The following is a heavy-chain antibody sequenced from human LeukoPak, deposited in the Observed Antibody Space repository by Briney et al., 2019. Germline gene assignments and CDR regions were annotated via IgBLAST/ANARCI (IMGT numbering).Heavy chain of an antibody. D-gene: IGHD3-10*01. CDR2: INSDGSST. Sequence: GGSLRLSCAASGFTFSSYWMHWVRQAPGKGLVWASRINSDGSSTSYADSVKGRFTISRDNAKNTLYLQMNSLRAEDTAVYYCARDRVYYYGSGSYWGPDYWGQGTLVTVSS. V-gene: IGHV3-74*01. CDR1: GFTFSSYW. J-gene: IGHJ4*02. CDR3: ARDRVYYYGSGSYWGPDY.